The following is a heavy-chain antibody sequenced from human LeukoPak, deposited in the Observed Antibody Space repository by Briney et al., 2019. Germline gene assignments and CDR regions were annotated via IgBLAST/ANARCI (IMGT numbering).Heavy chain of an antibody. Sequence: PSETLSLTCTVSGYSISSGYYWGWIRQPPGKGLEWIGSIYHSGSTYYNPSLKSRVTISVDTSKNQFSLKLSSVTAADTAVYYCARGLDWNYADFDYWGQGTLVTVSS. CDR2: IYHSGST. D-gene: IGHD1-7*01. CDR3: ARGLDWNYADFDY. V-gene: IGHV4-38-2*02. J-gene: IGHJ4*02. CDR1: GYSISSGYY.